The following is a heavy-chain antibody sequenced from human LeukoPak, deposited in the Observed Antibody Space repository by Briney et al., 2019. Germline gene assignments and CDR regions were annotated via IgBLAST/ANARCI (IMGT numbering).Heavy chain of an antibody. D-gene: IGHD5-18*01. Sequence: GGPLRLSCAASGFTFSSYGMHWVRQAPGKGLEWVAVMSYDGSNKYYADSVKGRFTISRDTSKNTLYLQMNSLRAEDTAVYHCAKADTAMVTSSSSLDYWGQGTLVTVSS. CDR2: MSYDGSNK. J-gene: IGHJ4*02. CDR3: AKADTAMVTSSSSLDY. V-gene: IGHV3-30*18. CDR1: GFTFSSYG.